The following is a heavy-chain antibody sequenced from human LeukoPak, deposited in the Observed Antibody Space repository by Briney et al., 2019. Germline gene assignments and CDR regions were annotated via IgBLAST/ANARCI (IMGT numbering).Heavy chain of an antibody. CDR1: GFTFSSYA. Sequence: QAGGSLRLSCAASGFTFSSYAMSWVRQAPGKGLEWVSAISGSGGSTYYADSVKGRFTISRDNSKNTLYLQMNSLRAEDTAVYYWAKGGGGYYDYVWGSYRYKDWGQGTLVTVSS. CDR2: ISGSGGST. D-gene: IGHD3-16*02. CDR3: AKGGGGYYDYVWGSYRYKD. J-gene: IGHJ4*02. V-gene: IGHV3-23*01.